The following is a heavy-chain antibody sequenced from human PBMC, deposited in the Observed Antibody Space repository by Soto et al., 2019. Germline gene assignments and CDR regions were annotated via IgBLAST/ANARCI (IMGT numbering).Heavy chain of an antibody. CDR1: GFTFATYA. J-gene: IGHJ5*02. CDR3: AKDRSVDTRDWFDP. CDR2: ISGSGGST. D-gene: IGHD5-18*01. Sequence: GGSLRLSCAASGFTFATYAMNWVRQAPGKGLEWVSGISGSGGSTYYTDSVKGRFTISRDNSKNTLYLQMNSLRADDTAVYYCAKDRSVDTRDWFDPWGQGTLVTVSS. V-gene: IGHV3-23*01.